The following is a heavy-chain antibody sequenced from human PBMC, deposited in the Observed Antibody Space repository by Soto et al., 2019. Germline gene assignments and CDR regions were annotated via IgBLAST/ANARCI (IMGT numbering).Heavy chain of an antibody. CDR1: GYTFTGYY. Sequence: ASVKVSCKASGYTFTGYYMHWVRQAPGQGLEWMGWINPNSGGTNYAQKFQGWVTKTRDTSISTAYMELSRLRSDDTAVYYCARDQAPQLPTLANHPRLGAPGTMDVWGQGTTVTVSS. J-gene: IGHJ6*02. CDR3: ARDQAPQLPTLANHPRLGAPGTMDV. D-gene: IGHD2-2*01. V-gene: IGHV1-2*04. CDR2: INPNSGGT.